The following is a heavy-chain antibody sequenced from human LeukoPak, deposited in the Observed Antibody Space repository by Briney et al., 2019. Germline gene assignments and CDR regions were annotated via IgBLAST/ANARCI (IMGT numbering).Heavy chain of an antibody. CDR2: IYSGGST. CDR3: ARVGDYYDSEGLDY. V-gene: IGHV3-53*01. Sequence: GGSLRLSCAASGFTVSSNYMSWGRQAPGKGLEWVSVIYSGGSTYYADSVKGRFTISRDNSKNTLYLQMNSLRAEDTAVYYCARVGDYYDSEGLDYWGQGTLVTVSS. D-gene: IGHD3-22*01. CDR1: GFTVSSNY. J-gene: IGHJ4*02.